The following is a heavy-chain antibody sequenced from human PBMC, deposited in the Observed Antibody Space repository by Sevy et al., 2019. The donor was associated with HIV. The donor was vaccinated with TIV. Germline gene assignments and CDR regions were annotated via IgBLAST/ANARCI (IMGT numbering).Heavy chain of an antibody. V-gene: IGHV1-46*01. CDR1: GYTFTSYY. D-gene: IGHD1-26*01. CDR2: INPSGGST. Sequence: ASVKVSCKASGYTFTSYYIHWVRQAPGQGLEWMGIINPSGGSTSYSQKFQGRLTMTRDTSTSTVYMELSSLRSEDTAVSYCAREGGSGSYYNYWGPGTLVTVSS. J-gene: IGHJ4*02. CDR3: AREGGSGSYYNY.